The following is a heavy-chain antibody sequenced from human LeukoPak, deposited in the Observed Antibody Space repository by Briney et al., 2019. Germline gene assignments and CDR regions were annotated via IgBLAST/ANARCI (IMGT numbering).Heavy chain of an antibody. V-gene: IGHV3-7*02. Sequence: GGSLRLSCAASGFSFRDFWMTWVRQAPGKGLEWVAHINQGGGVKHYLHSVKGRFTISRDDTESSLYVQMNSLRDEDTAVYYCARFGYSGWNLENWGQGTLVTVSS. D-gene: IGHD5-12*01. J-gene: IGHJ4*02. CDR1: GFSFRDFW. CDR2: INQGGGVK. CDR3: ARFGYSGWNLEN.